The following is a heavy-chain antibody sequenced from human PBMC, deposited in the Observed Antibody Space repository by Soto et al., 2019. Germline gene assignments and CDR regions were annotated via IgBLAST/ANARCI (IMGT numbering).Heavy chain of an antibody. V-gene: IGHV3-30-3*01. J-gene: IGHJ6*02. Sequence: QVQLVESGGGVVQPGRSLRLSCAASGFTFSSYAMHWVRQAPGKGLEWVAVISYDGSNKYYADSVKGRFTISRDNSKNTLYLQMNSLRAEDTAVSYCARETYYDFRIGPYYGMDVWGQGSTVTVSS. CDR2: ISYDGSNK. CDR1: GFTFSSYA. D-gene: IGHD3-3*01. CDR3: ARETYYDFRIGPYYGMDV.